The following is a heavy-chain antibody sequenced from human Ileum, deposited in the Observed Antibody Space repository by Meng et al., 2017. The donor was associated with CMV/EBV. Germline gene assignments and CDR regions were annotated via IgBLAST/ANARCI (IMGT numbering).Heavy chain of an antibody. J-gene: IGHJ4*02. CDR1: GDSVTTRGNF. CDR2: ISYSATT. D-gene: IGHD5-18*01. V-gene: IGHV4-61*08. Sequence: SLPCTVAGDSVTTRGNFWSWIRQSPGKGLEWIGYISYSATTQYNPSFRSRVSILVDASNSQFSLKLTSVTVADTAIYFCARGYSDFDYWGQGTLVTVSS. CDR3: ARGYSDFDY.